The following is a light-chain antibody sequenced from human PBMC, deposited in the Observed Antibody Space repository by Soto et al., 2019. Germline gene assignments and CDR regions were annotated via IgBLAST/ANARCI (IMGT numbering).Light chain of an antibody. V-gene: IGKV3-11*01. Sequence: EIVLTQSPATLSSSPGERATLSCRASQSVSRYLACYQQKPGQAPRLLIYDASNRATDIPARFSGSGSGTDFSLTISSLEPEDVAVYYCLQRSSWPRTFGQGTKLESK. J-gene: IGKJ2*01. CDR3: LQRSSWPRT. CDR1: QSVSRY. CDR2: DAS.